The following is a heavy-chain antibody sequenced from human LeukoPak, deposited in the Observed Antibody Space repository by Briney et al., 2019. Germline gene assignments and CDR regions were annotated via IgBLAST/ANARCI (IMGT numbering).Heavy chain of an antibody. CDR1: GFPFSSYW. Sequence: GGPLRLSCAPSGFPFSSYWTSWARRAPGKGRGWVANIKQEGSEKYYVDSVKGRSTISRDNAKNSLYLQMNSLRAEDTAVYYCARDYYGSGSYYPPFDPWGQGTLVTVSS. J-gene: IGHJ5*02. CDR3: ARDYYGSGSYYPPFDP. CDR2: IKQEGSEK. V-gene: IGHV3-7*03. D-gene: IGHD3-10*01.